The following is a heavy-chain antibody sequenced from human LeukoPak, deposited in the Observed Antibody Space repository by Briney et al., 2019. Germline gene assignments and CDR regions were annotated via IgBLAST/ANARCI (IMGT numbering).Heavy chain of an antibody. CDR3: ARGRRRCLRDPFDY. D-gene: IGHD5/OR15-5a*01. CDR2: INHSGST. J-gene: IGHJ4*02. CDR1: GGSFSGYY. V-gene: IGHV4-34*01. Sequence: PSETLSLTCAVYGGSFSGYYWSWIRQPPGKGLEWIGEINHSGSTNYNPSLKSRVTISVDTSKNQFSLKLSSVTAADTAVYYCARGRRRCLRDPFDYWGQGTLVTVSS.